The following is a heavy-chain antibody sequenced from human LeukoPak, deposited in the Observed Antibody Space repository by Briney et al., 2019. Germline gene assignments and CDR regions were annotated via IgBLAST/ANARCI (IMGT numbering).Heavy chain of an antibody. CDR3: ARVDVTFGLIGDY. J-gene: IGHJ4*02. D-gene: IGHD2-21*02. CDR1: GYTFSSYF. V-gene: IGHV1-46*01. Sequence: GASLKVSCKASGYTFSSYFMHWVLQAPGHGLEWMGIINPSDGSTSYARELQGRVTMTRDTSTGTVYMELSGLRSEDTAVYYCARVDVTFGLIGDYWGQGTLVTVSS. CDR2: INPSDGST.